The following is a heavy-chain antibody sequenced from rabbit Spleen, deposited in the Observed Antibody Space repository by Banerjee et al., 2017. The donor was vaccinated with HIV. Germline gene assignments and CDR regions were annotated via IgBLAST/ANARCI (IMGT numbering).Heavy chain of an antibody. Sequence: QEQLEESGGDLVKPEGSLTLTCTASGFSFSSTYWIFWVRQAPGKGLEWIGCINSGSSGTTFSASWAKGRFTISKPSSTTVTLQMTSLTAADTASYFCARGDSGGGGDCNLWGPGTLVTVS. CDR1: GFSFSSTYW. CDR3: ARGDSGGGGDCNL. V-gene: IGHV1S45*01. D-gene: IGHD2-1*01. CDR2: INSGSSGTT. J-gene: IGHJ4*01.